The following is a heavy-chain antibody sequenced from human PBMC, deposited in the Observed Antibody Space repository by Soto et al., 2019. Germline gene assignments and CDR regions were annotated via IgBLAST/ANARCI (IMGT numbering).Heavy chain of an antibody. J-gene: IGHJ5*02. CDR3: ARVRQYCSGTSCYLDP. D-gene: IGHD2-2*01. Sequence: PSETLSLTCAVAGGSISSSNWWQWVRQPPGKGLEWIGEILHSGTTNYNPSLKSRVAISVDKSKNQFSLKLNSVTAADTAVYYCARVRQYCSGTSCYLDPWGQGTLVTVS. CDR1: GGSISSSNW. V-gene: IGHV4-4*02. CDR2: ILHSGTT.